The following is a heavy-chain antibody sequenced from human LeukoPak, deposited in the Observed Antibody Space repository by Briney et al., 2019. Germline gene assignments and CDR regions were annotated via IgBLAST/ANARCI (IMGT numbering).Heavy chain of an antibody. D-gene: IGHD4-11*01. Sequence: GGSLRLSCAASGFTFSSYGMTWVRQAPAKGLQWVSAISGSGGSTYYADSVKGRFTISRDNSKNTLYLQMNSLRAEDTAVYYCAKDPDPYSNYALGYFDYWGQGTLVTVSS. CDR1: GFTFSSYG. CDR2: ISGSGGST. V-gene: IGHV3-23*01. CDR3: AKDPDPYSNYALGYFDY. J-gene: IGHJ4*02.